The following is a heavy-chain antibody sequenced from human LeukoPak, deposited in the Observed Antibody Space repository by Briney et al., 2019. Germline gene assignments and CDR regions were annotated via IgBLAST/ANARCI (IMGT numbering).Heavy chain of an antibody. J-gene: IGHJ4*02. CDR3: ATTPRAMTTVTTGY. CDR2: ISSSSSYI. Sequence: GGSLRLSCAASGFTFSSYSMNWARQAPGKGLEWVSSISSSSSYIYYADSVKGRFTISRDNAKNSLYLQMNSLRAEDTAVYYCATTPRAMTTVTTGYWGQGTLVTVSS. D-gene: IGHD4-17*01. CDR1: GFTFSSYS. V-gene: IGHV3-21*01.